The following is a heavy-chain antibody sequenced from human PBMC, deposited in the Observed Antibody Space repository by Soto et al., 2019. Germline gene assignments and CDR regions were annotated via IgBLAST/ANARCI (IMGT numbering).Heavy chain of an antibody. CDR1: GFTFSSYA. J-gene: IGHJ4*02. D-gene: IGHD4-17*01. V-gene: IGHV3-23*01. CDR3: AIDRYGAPRWGQDDFDN. CDR2: ISGSGGST. Sequence: TGGSLRLSCAASGFTFSSYAMSWVRQAPGKGLEWVSAISGSGGSTYYADSVKGRFTISRDNSKNTLYLQMNSLRAEYTAVYYCAIDRYGAPRWGQDDFDNWGQGTLVTVSS.